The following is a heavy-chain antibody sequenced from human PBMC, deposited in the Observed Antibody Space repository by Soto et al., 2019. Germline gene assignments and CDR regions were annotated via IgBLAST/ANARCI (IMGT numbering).Heavy chain of an antibody. D-gene: IGHD3-10*01. CDR3: ARVLGSGSYYIGDAFDI. CDR2: ISAYNGNT. V-gene: IGHV1-18*01. CDR1: GYTFTSYG. J-gene: IGHJ3*02. Sequence: ASVKVSCKASGYTFTSYGIIWVRQAPGQGLEWMGWISAYNGNTNYAQKLQGRVTMTTDTSTSTAYMELRSLRSDDTAVYYCARVLGSGSYYIGDAFDIWGQGTMVTVSS.